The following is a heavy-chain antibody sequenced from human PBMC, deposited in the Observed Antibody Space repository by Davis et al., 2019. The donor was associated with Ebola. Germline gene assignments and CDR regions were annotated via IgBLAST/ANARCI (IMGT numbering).Heavy chain of an antibody. CDR3: ARDPCSGCRLKTDGFDI. CDR2: INPISGAT. V-gene: IGHV1-2*06. Sequence: AASVKVSCKASGYTFTGYYMHWVRQAPGQGLEWVGRINPISGATNYAQKFQGRVTLTRDTSISPAFMELTWLRSDDTAVYYCARDPCSGCRLKTDGFDIWGQGTMVTVSS. J-gene: IGHJ3*02. CDR1: GYTFTGYY. D-gene: IGHD6-19*01.